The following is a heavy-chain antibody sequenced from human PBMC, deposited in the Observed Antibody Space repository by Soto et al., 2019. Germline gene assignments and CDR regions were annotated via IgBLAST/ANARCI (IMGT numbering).Heavy chain of an antibody. D-gene: IGHD4-17*01. J-gene: IGHJ6*03. CDR3: ARDGNGDPGGNYYYYYYMDV. CDR1: GFTFSSYG. Sequence: QVQLVESGGGVVQPGRSLRLSCAASGFTFSSYGMHWVRQAPGKGLEWVAVIWYDGSNKYYADSVKGRFTISRDNSKNTLYLQMNSLRAEDTAVYYCARDGNGDPGGNYYYYYYMDVWGKGTTVTVSS. CDR2: IWYDGSNK. V-gene: IGHV3-33*01.